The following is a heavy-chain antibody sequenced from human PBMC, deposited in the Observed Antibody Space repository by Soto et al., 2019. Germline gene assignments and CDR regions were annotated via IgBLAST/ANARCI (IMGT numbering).Heavy chain of an antibody. J-gene: IGHJ4*02. CDR3: AREAMSVYDSSGYSPPNYFDY. CDR1: GGSISSYY. V-gene: IGHV4-4*07. D-gene: IGHD3-22*01. Sequence: LSLTCTVSGGSISSYYWSWIRQPAWKGLEWIGRIYTSGSTNYNPSLKSRVTMSVDTSKNQFSLKLSSVTAADTAVYYCAREAMSVYDSSGYSPPNYFDYWGQGTLVTVYS. CDR2: IYTSGST.